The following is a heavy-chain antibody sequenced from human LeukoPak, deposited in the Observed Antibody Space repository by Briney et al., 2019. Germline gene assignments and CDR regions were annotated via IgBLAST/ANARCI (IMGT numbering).Heavy chain of an antibody. D-gene: IGHD6-6*01. J-gene: IGHJ4*02. CDR1: GGSISSGSYY. CDR3: ARESYSSSSQTLNY. Sequence: SETLSLTCTVSGGSISSGSYYWSWIRQPARKGLEWIGRIYTSGSTNYNPSLKSRVTISVDTSKNQFSLKLSSVTAADTAVYYCARESYSSSSQTLNYWGQGTLVTVSS. CDR2: IYTSGST. V-gene: IGHV4-61*02.